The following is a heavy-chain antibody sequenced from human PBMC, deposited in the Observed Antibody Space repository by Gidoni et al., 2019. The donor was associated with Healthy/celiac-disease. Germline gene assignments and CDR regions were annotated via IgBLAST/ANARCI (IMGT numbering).Heavy chain of an antibody. CDR3: AKDRSGQPYDSWVDY. Sequence: EVQLLESGGGLVQPGGCLRLSCAASGFTFSSDAMRWVRQAPGKGLEWVSAICGSGGSTYYADSVKGRFTISRDNSKNTLYLQMNSLRAEDTAVYYCAKDRSGQPYDSWVDYWGQGTLVTVSS. D-gene: IGHD3-10*01. CDR2: ICGSGGST. J-gene: IGHJ4*02. V-gene: IGHV3-23*01. CDR1: GFTFSSDA.